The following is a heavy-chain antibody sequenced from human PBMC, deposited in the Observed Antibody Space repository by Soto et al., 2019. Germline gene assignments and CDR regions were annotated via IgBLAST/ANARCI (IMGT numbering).Heavy chain of an antibody. J-gene: IGHJ6*02. CDR1: GGSISSSSYY. CDR2: IYYSGST. V-gene: IGHV4-39*01. CDR3: ARIRANLYYYYGMDV. Sequence: PSETLSLTCTVSGGSISSSSYYWGWIRQPPGKGLEWIGSIYYSGSTYYNPSLKSRVTISVDTSKNQFSLKLSSVTAADTAVYYCARIRANLYYYYGMDVWGQGTTVTVSS.